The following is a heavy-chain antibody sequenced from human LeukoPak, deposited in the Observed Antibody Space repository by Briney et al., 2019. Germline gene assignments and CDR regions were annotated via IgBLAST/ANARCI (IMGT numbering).Heavy chain of an antibody. D-gene: IGHD2-21*02. CDR3: ARTYCGGDCPFFHDAFDI. CDR2: ISYDGSNK. CDR1: GFTFSSYA. J-gene: IGHJ3*02. Sequence: GRSLRLSCAASGFTFSSYAMHWVRQAPGKGLEGVAVISYDGSNKYYADSVKGRFTISRDNSKNTLYLQMNSLRAEDTAVYYCARTYCGGDCPFFHDAFDIWGQGTMVTVSS. V-gene: IGHV3-30*04.